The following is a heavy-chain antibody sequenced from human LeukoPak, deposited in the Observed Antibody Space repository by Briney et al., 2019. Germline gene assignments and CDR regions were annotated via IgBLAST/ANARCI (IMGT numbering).Heavy chain of an antibody. CDR3: GGQVGYFDY. V-gene: IGHV4-61*02. CDR2: ISTSVNT. Sequence: SETLSLTCTVSGGSVSSGSYYWSCIPPPPGKELEWIGRISTSVNTNYNPSLKSRVTISRDMSKNQFSLRLSSVTAADTAVYYCGGQVGYFDYWGQGTLVTVSS. J-gene: IGHJ4*02. CDR1: GGSVSSGSYY. D-gene: IGHD1-26*01.